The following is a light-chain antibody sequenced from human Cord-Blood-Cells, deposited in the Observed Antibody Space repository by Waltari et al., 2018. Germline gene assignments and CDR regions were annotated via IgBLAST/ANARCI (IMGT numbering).Light chain of an antibody. V-gene: IGKV1-5*03. CDR3: QQYNSYPLT. Sequence: MQRTQSPATLSASVRERVTLTCRASQSISSWLAWYQQKPGKAPKLLIYKASSLESGVPSRFSGSGSGTEFTLTISSLQPDDFATYYCQQYNSYPLTFGGGTKVEIK. CDR1: QSISSW. CDR2: KAS. J-gene: IGKJ4*01.